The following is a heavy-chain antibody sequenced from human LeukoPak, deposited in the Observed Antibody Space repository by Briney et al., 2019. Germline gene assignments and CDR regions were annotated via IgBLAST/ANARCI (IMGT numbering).Heavy chain of an antibody. CDR3: AREVVTATPDYYYYGMDV. CDR2: ISYDGSNK. J-gene: IGHJ6*02. CDR1: GFTFSSYG. D-gene: IGHD2-21*02. V-gene: IGHV3-30*03. Sequence: GGSLRLSCAASGFTFSSYGMHWVRQAPGKGLEWVAVISYDGSNKYYADSVKGRFTISRDNSKNTLYLQMNSLRAEDTAVYYCAREVVTATPDYYYYGMDVWGQGTTVTVSS.